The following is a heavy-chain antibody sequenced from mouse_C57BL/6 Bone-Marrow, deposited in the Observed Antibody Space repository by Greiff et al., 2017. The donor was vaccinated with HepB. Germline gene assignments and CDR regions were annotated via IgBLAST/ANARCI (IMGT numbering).Heavy chain of an antibody. CDR3: ARGDSNYVGAWFAY. Sequence: VMLVESGPGLVAPSQSLSITCTVSGFSLTSYAISWVRQPPGKGLEWLGVIWTGGGTNYNSALKSRLSISKDNSKSQVFLKMNSLQTDDTARYYCARGDSNYVGAWFAYWGQGTLVTVSA. CDR1: GFSLTSYA. CDR2: IWTGGGT. D-gene: IGHD2-5*01. V-gene: IGHV2-9-1*01. J-gene: IGHJ3*01.